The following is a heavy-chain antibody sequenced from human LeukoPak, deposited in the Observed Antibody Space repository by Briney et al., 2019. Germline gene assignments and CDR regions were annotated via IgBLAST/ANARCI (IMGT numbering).Heavy chain of an antibody. CDR3: ARHTRVHHYGSGSPENNWFDP. Sequence: GESLKTSCKGSGYSFTSYWIGWVRQMPGKGLEWMGIIYPGDSDTRYSPSFQGQVTISADKSISTAYLQWSSLKASDTAMYYCARHTRVHHYGSGSPENNWFDPWGQGTLVTVSS. J-gene: IGHJ5*02. CDR2: IYPGDSDT. D-gene: IGHD3-10*01. CDR1: GYSFTSYW. V-gene: IGHV5-51*01.